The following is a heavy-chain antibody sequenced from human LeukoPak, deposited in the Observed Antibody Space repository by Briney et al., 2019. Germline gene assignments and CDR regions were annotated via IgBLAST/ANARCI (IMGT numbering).Heavy chain of an antibody. CDR2: IIPIFGTA. D-gene: IGHD5-12*01. V-gene: IGHV1-69*05. Sequence: GASVKLSCKASGGTVSSYAISWVRQAPGQGLECMGRIIPIFGTANYAQKFQGRVTIPTDESTSTAYMELSSLRSEDTAVYYCARDTAIVATTIPGGWFDPWGQGTLVTVSS. J-gene: IGHJ5*02. CDR1: GGTVSSYA. CDR3: ARDTAIVATTIPGGWFDP.